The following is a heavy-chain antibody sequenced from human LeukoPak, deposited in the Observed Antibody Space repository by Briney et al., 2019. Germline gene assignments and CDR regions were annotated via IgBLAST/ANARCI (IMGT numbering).Heavy chain of an antibody. Sequence: GGSLRLSCAASGFTFHNYAMNWLRQTPDRGLEWLAAISVDGSATNYADSVKGRFTISRDNSKDTLFLQMNSLRLEDSAVYYCARDFGYWGQGILVTVSS. V-gene: IGHV3-30*04. CDR3: ARDFGY. CDR2: ISVDGSAT. CDR1: GFTFHNYA. J-gene: IGHJ4*02.